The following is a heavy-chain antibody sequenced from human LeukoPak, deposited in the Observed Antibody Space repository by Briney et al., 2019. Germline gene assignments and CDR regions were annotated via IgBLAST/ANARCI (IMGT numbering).Heavy chain of an antibody. J-gene: IGHJ4*02. CDR2: IYHSGST. V-gene: IGHV4-4*02. D-gene: IGHD3-10*01. Sequence: PSETLSLTCAVSGGSISSSNWWSWVRPPPGKGLEWIGEIYHSGSTNYNPSLKSRVTISVDTSKNQFSLKLSSVTAADTAVYYCARLVPRYGSGSQSDYWGQGTLVTVSS. CDR1: GGSISSSNW. CDR3: ARLVPRYGSGSQSDY.